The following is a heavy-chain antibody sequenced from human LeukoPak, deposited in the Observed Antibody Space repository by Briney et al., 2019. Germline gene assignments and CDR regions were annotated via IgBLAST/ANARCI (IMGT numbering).Heavy chain of an antibody. D-gene: IGHD5-18*01. CDR1: GGSISSYY. Sequence: SETLSLTCTVSGGSISSYYWSWIRQPPGKGLEWIGYIYYSGSTNYNPSLKSRVTISVDTSKNQFSLKLSSVTAADTAVYYCARHMGLGYSYGYPYFDYGGQGTLVTVSS. V-gene: IGHV4-59*08. J-gene: IGHJ4*02. CDR3: ARHMGLGYSYGYPYFDY. CDR2: IYYSGST.